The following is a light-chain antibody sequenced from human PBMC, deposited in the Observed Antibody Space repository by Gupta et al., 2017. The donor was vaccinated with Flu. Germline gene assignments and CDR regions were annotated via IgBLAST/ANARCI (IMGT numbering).Light chain of an antibody. Sequence: TLSLSPGERATLSCRASQSVSSSYLAWYQQKPGQAPRLLIYGASSRATGIPDSFSGSGSGTDFTLTISRLEPEDFAVYYCQQYGSSPLFTFGHGTKVDIK. CDR1: QSVSSSY. CDR3: QQYGSSPLFT. V-gene: IGKV3-20*01. CDR2: GAS. J-gene: IGKJ3*01.